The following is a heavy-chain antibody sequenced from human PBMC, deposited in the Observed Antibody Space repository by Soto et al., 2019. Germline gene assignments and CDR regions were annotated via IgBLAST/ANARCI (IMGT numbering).Heavy chain of an antibody. Sequence: DAQLVESGGGLVQPGRSLRLSCAGSGFIFDDFAIHWVRQAPGKGLEWVSGISWNSDSIGSADSVKGRFTISRDNAKNALYLQMNSLRVEDTALYYCTKVGGLYDFWSGPLHFDLWGQGTLVTVSS. CDR2: ISWNSDSI. D-gene: IGHD3-3*01. V-gene: IGHV3-9*01. CDR1: GFIFDDFA. J-gene: IGHJ4*02. CDR3: TKVGGLYDFWSGPLHFDL.